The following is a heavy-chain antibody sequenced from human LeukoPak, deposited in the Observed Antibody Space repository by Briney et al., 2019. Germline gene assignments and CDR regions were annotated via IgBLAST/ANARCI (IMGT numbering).Heavy chain of an antibody. CDR3: ARACSRAQQLVPASDY. Sequence: VASVKVSCKGSGYTFTGYYMHWGRQAPGQGLEWMGWINPNSGGTNYAQKFQGRVTMTRDTSISTAYMELSRLRSDDTAVYYCARACSRAQQLVPASDYWGQGTLVTVSS. V-gene: IGHV1-2*02. CDR1: GYTFTGYY. CDR2: INPNSGGT. J-gene: IGHJ4*02. D-gene: IGHD6-13*01.